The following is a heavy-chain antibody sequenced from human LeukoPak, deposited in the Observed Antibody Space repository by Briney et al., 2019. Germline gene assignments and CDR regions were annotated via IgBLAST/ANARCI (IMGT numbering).Heavy chain of an antibody. Sequence: ASVKVSCKASGYTFTSYGISWVRQAPGQGLEWMGWISAYNGNTNYAQKLQGRVTMTTDTSTSTAYVELSSLRSEDTAVYYCATDKGWYSFDYWGQGTLVTVSS. CDR3: ATDKGWYSFDY. J-gene: IGHJ4*02. V-gene: IGHV1-18*01. D-gene: IGHD6-19*01. CDR2: ISAYNGNT. CDR1: GYTFTSYG.